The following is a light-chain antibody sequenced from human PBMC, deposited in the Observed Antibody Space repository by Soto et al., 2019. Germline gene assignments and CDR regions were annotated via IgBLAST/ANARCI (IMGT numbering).Light chain of an antibody. V-gene: IGLV2-8*01. CDR1: SSDVGGYNY. J-gene: IGLJ1*01. CDR3: SSYAGSNNFEV. CDR2: EVS. Sequence: QSALTQPASVSGSPGQSITISCTGTSSDVGGYNYVSWYQQHPGKAPKLMIYEVSKRPSGVPDRFSGSKSGNTASLTVSGLQAEDEADYYCSSYAGSNNFEVFGTGTKVTVL.